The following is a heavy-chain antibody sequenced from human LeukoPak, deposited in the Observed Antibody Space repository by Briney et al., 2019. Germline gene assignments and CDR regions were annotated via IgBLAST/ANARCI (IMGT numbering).Heavy chain of an antibody. V-gene: IGHV4-59*08. CDR1: GGSISGYY. J-gene: IGHJ4*02. D-gene: IGHD3-16*01. CDR2: IYYSGTT. CDR3: ARGANGLGF. Sequence: PSETLSLTCAVSGGSISGYYWSWIRQPPGKGLEWIGYIYYSGTTNYNPSLKNRDTISVDTSKNQFSLSLSSVTAADTSVYYCARGANGLGFWGQGTLVTVSS.